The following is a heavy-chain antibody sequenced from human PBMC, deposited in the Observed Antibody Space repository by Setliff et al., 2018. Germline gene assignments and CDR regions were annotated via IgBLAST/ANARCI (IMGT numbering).Heavy chain of an antibody. Sequence: PSETLSLTCNVSGASVSSHYWDWIRQPPGKGLEWIGFISYSGITTYNVPLKSRVSISVDTSKNQLSLTLSSVTAADTAVYYCVREGYSEYFQDWGRGTLVTVSS. CDR3: VREGYSEYFQD. D-gene: IGHD1-1*01. CDR2: ISYSGIT. CDR1: GASVSSHY. V-gene: IGHV4-59*02. J-gene: IGHJ1*01.